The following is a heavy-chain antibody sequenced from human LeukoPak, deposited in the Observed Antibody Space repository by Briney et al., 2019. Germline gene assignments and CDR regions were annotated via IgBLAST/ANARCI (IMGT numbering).Heavy chain of an antibody. D-gene: IGHD2-15*01. CDR1: GYSFTSYW. J-gene: IGHJ4*02. Sequence: GESLKISCKGSGYSFTSYWICWVRQMPGKGLEWMGIIYPGDSDTRYSPSFQGQVTISADKSISTAYLQWSSLKASDTAMYYCARRWAYCSGGSCYPTVIDYWGQGTLVTVSS. CDR2: IYPGDSDT. V-gene: IGHV5-51*01. CDR3: ARRWAYCSGGSCYPTVIDY.